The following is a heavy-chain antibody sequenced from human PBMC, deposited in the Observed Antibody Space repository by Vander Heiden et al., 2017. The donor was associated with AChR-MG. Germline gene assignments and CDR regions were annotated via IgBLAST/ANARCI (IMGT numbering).Heavy chain of an antibody. CDR1: GFTFSQGY. D-gene: IGHD3-10*01. Sequence: EVHLAESGGALVKPGGSLRLSCAASGFTFSQGYMSWARQAPGKGLEWVGRIKSRHDGGTTDYAAPVKGRFTISRDDSRNTVYLQMNRMKIEDTAVYYCSTDSGRTAAGIFDYWCQGTLVTVSS. J-gene: IGHJ4*02. CDR2: IKSRHDGGTT. CDR3: STDSGRTAAGIFDY. V-gene: IGHV3-15*02.